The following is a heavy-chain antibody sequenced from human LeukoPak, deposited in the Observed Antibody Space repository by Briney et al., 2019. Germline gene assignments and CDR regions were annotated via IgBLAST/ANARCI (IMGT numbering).Heavy chain of an antibody. V-gene: IGHV5-51*01. CDR3: ARHRRFGTTNRWNAFDI. CDR2: IYPGDSDT. Sequence: GESLKISCKGSGYSFTSHWIGWVRQMPGKGLEWMGIIYPGDSDTRYSPSFQGQVTISADKSISTAYLQWSSLKASDTAMYYCARHRRFGTTNRWNAFDIWGQGTMVTVSS. CDR1: GYSFTSHW. J-gene: IGHJ3*02. D-gene: IGHD3-16*01.